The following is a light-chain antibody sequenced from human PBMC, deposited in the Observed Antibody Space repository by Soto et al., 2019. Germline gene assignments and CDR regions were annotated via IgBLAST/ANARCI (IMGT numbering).Light chain of an antibody. Sequence: EIVMTQSPVTLSVSPGERATLSCRASQSVSSDLAWYQQKPGQAPRLLIYGASTRATGIPARFSGGGSGTEFTLTINSLQSEDFALYYCQQYKNWPPYTFGQGTKLEIK. CDR3: QQYKNWPPYT. CDR2: GAS. V-gene: IGKV3-15*01. CDR1: QSVSSD. J-gene: IGKJ2*01.